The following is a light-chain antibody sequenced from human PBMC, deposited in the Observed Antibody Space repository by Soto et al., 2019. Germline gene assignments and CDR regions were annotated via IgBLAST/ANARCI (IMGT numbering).Light chain of an antibody. J-gene: IGLJ1*01. CDR2: DVS. Sequence: QSVLTQPPSASGSPGQSVTISCTGTSSDVGGYNYVSWYQHHPGKAPKLMIYDVSKRPSGVPDRFSGSKSGNTASLTVSGLQAEDEADYHCAAWDDRLDVYVFGTGTKVTVL. CDR3: AAWDDRLDVYV. V-gene: IGLV2-8*01. CDR1: SSDVGGYNY.